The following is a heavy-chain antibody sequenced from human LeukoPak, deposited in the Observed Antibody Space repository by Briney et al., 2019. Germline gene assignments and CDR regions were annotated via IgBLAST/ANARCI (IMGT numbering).Heavy chain of an antibody. D-gene: IGHD3-22*01. Sequence: NPSETLSLTCAVYGGSFSGYYWSWIRQPPGKGLEWIGEINHSGSTNYNPSLKSRATISVDTSKNQFSLKLSSVTAADTAVYYCARGSRLWGYYDSSGPPRDYWGQGTLVTVSS. CDR1: GGSFSGYY. V-gene: IGHV4-34*01. CDR2: INHSGST. CDR3: ARGSRLWGYYDSSGPPRDY. J-gene: IGHJ4*02.